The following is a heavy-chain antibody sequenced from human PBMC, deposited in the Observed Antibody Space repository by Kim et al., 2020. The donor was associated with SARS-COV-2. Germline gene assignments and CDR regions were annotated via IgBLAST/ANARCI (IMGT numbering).Heavy chain of an antibody. D-gene: IGHD1-7*01. CDR3: ARSRGTLPQFYMDV. Sequence: GGSLRLSCAASGFNFNNYAMSWFRQAPGKGLDWVSAISWDGDRALYVDSVKGRFTISRDNAKNSLYLQMNSLRVEDTALYYCARSRGTLPQFYMDVWGIGATVTVSS. CDR1: GFNFNNYA. CDR2: ISWDGDRA. V-gene: IGHV3-20*04. J-gene: IGHJ6*03.